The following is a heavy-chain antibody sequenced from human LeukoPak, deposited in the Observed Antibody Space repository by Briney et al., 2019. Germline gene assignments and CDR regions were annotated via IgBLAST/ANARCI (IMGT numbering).Heavy chain of an antibody. J-gene: IGHJ3*02. D-gene: IGHD3-22*01. CDR2: ISGSGGAP. CDR1: GFTFSSFA. V-gene: IGHV3-23*01. CDR3: AKPFRYYYDSSGYYTMSAFDI. Sequence: GGSLRLSCAASGFTFSSFAMSWVRQAPGKGLQRVSTISGSGGAPYYADSVKGRFTISRDNSKNTLYLQMNSLRAEDTAVYYCAKPFRYYYDSSGYYTMSAFDIWGQGTMVTVSS.